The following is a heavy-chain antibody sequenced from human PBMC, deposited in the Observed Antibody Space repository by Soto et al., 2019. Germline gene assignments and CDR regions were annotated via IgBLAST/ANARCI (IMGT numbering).Heavy chain of an antibody. J-gene: IGHJ5*02. D-gene: IGHD2-2*01. CDR1: GGSISSGDYY. CDR2: IYYSGST. V-gene: IGHV4-30-4*01. CDR3: ARSLVVPAAQRWFDP. Sequence: QVQLQESGPGLVKPSQTLSLTCTVSGGSISSGDYYWSWIRQPPGKGLAWIGYIYYSGSTYYNPSLKSRVTISVDKSKNQFSLKLSSVTAADTAVYYCARSLVVPAAQRWFDPWGQGTLVTVSS.